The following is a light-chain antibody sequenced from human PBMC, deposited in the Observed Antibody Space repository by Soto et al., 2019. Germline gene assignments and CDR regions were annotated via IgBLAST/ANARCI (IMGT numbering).Light chain of an antibody. CDR1: SSDVGGYNY. J-gene: IGLJ1*01. Sequence: QSALTQPASVSGSPGQSITISCTGTSSDVGGYNYVSWYQQHPGKAPKLMIYEVSNRPSGVSNRFSGSKSGNTASLTISGIQAEDEADYYCSSYTSSSTLFGTGPKLTVL. V-gene: IGLV2-14*01. CDR3: SSYTSSSTL. CDR2: EVS.